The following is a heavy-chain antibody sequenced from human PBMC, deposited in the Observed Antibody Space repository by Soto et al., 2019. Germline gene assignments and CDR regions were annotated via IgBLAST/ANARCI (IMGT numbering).Heavy chain of an antibody. J-gene: IGHJ4*02. CDR1: GFTFSDSV. Sequence: GGSLRLSCVASGFTFSDSVMAWVRQAPGKGLEWVSAISGGGITRYASSVTGRFSVSRDNSKNTLYLEMSSLGAEDTATYYCVKWHTSNFDSSPFTGFDYWGQGTQVTVSS. CDR3: VKWHTSNFDSSPFTGFDY. D-gene: IGHD3-22*01. CDR2: ISGGGIT. V-gene: IGHV3-23*01.